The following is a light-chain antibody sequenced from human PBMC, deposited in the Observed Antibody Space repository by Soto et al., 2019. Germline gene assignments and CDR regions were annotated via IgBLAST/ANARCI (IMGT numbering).Light chain of an antibody. J-gene: IGKJ1*01. CDR1: QTVRSSF. V-gene: IGKV3-20*01. CDR2: GAS. CDR3: QHYGRSSWT. Sequence: ELTQSPATLSLSPGERVTLSCRASQTVRSSFVAWYQQKPGQAPRLLIYGASTRATGIPDRFSGSGSGTDFTLTISSQQPEDLAVYYCQHYGRSSWTFGQGTKVAIK.